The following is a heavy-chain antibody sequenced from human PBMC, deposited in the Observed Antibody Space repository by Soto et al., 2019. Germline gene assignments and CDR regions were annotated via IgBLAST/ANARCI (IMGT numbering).Heavy chain of an antibody. CDR1: GGTFSSYA. D-gene: IGHD6-6*01. CDR3: ASLLSIAARQGGGIGAFDI. CDR2: IIPIFGTA. Sequence: QVQLVQSGAEVKNPGSSVKVSCKASGGTFSSYAISWVRQAPGQGLEWMGGIIPIFGTANYAKKFQGRVTITADESTSTAYKELSSMRSEDKAVYFCASLLSIAARQGGGIGAFDIWVQRTMVTVSS. V-gene: IGHV1-69*01. J-gene: IGHJ3*02.